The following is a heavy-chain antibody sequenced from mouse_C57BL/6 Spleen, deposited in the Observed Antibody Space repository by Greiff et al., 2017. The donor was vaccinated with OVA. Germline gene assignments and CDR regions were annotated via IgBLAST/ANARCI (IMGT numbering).Heavy chain of an antibody. Sequence: QVQLQQSGAELARPGASVKLSCKASGYTFTSYTMHWVKQRPGQGLEWIGYINPSSGYTKYNQKFKDKATLTADKSSSTAYMQLSSLTSEDSAVYYCAPTERYAIDYWGQGTSVTVSS. J-gene: IGHJ4*01. CDR3: APTERYAIDY. D-gene: IGHD1-1*01. CDR2: INPSSGYT. V-gene: IGHV1-4*01. CDR1: GYTFTSYT.